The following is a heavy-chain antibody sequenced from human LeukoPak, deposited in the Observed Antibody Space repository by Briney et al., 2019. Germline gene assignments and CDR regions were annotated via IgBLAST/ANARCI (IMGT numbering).Heavy chain of an antibody. CDR3: ARGYDYVDY. D-gene: IGHD2-15*01. CDR2: ISSSGSTI. Sequence: GGSLRLSCAASGFTFSSYEMNWVRQAPGKGLEWVSYISSSGSTIYYADSVKGRFTISRDNAKNSLYPQMNSLRAEDTAVYYCARGYDYVDYWGQGTLVTVSS. V-gene: IGHV3-48*03. CDR1: GFTFSSYE. J-gene: IGHJ4*02.